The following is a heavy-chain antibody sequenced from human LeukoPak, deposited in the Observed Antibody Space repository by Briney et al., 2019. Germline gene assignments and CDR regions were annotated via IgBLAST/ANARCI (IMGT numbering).Heavy chain of an antibody. CDR2: IIPIFGTA. J-gene: IGHJ4*02. V-gene: IGHV1-69*06. Sequence: ASVKVSCKASGGTFSSYAISWVRQAPGQGLEWMGGIIPIFGTANYAQKFQGRVTITADKSTSTAYMELSSLRSEDTAVYYCARLYCSGGSFYGEGYFDYWGQGTLVTVSS. CDR1: GGTFSSYA. D-gene: IGHD2-15*01. CDR3: ARLYCSGGSFYGEGYFDY.